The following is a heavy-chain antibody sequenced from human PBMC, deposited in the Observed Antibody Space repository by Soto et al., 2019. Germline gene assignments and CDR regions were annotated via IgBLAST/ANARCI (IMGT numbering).Heavy chain of an antibody. CDR2: ISGSGART. Sequence: GGSLRVSCAASGFTFSSYTMHWVRQAPGKGLEWVSGISGSGARTYYADSVKGRFIISRDKSKNTVYLQMNSLRAEDTAVYYCAKENNNYAYFDYWGQGALVTVSS. D-gene: IGHD4-4*01. J-gene: IGHJ4*02. V-gene: IGHV3-23*01. CDR3: AKENNNYAYFDY. CDR1: GFTFSSYT.